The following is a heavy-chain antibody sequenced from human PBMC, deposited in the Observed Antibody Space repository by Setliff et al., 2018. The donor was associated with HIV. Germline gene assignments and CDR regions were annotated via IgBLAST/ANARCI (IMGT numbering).Heavy chain of an antibody. J-gene: IGHJ4*02. D-gene: IGHD1-1*01. Sequence: GSLRLSCADSGLTFSSYGMHWVRQAPGKGLEWVALIRYGGSNKYYADSVKGRFTISRDNSRNTLYLQMNSLRAEDTALYFCARRGNLLEGRQLDSWGQGTLVTV. CDR1: GLTFSSYG. V-gene: IGHV3-33*08. CDR3: ARRGNLLEGRQLDS. CDR2: IRYGGSNK.